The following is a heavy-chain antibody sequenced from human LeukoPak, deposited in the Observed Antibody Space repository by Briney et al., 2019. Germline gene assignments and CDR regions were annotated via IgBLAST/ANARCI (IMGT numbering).Heavy chain of an antibody. CDR2: MNPKSGNT. Sequence: ASVTVPCMASGYTFISYDINWVRQPTGRGRDWVGWMNPKSGNTGYPQKFQGRVTMTKNTSISKAYMELRSLRSENTAVYYCARPVVAFNYDSSGYSDAFDIWVQGTMVTVSS. CDR3: ARPVVAFNYDSSGYSDAFDI. J-gene: IGHJ3*02. V-gene: IGHV1-8*01. CDR1: GYTFISYD. D-gene: IGHD3-22*01.